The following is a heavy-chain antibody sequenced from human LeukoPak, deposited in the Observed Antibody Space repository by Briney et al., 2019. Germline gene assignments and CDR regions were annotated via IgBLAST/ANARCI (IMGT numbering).Heavy chain of an antibody. CDR1: GGSISSYY. Sequence: SETLSLTCTVSGGSISSYYWSWIRQPPGKGLEWIGYIYYSGSTNYNPSLKSRVTISVDTSKNQFSLKLSSVTAADTAVYYRARLLGGEGLWFGELFPYGMDVWGQGTTVTVSS. V-gene: IGHV4-59*08. D-gene: IGHD3-10*01. CDR2: IYYSGST. CDR3: ARLLGGEGLWFGELFPYGMDV. J-gene: IGHJ6*02.